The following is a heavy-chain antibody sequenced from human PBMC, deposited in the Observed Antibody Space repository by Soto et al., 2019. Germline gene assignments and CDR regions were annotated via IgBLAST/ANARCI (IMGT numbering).Heavy chain of an antibody. CDR3: ARERDSSGYTRLDY. CDR2: IWYDGSNK. J-gene: IGHJ4*02. V-gene: IGHV3-33*01. CDR1: GFTFSSYG. Sequence: QVQLVESGGGVVQPGRSLRLSCAASGFTFSSYGMHWVRQAPGKGLEWVAVIWYDGSNKYYADSVKGRFTISRDNSKNTLYLQMNSLRAEGTAVYYCARERDSSGYTRLDYWGQGTLVTVSS. D-gene: IGHD3-22*01.